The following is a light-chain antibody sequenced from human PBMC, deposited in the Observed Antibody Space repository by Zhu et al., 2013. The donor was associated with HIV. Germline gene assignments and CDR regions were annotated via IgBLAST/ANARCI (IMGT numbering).Light chain of an antibody. Sequence: EIVLTQSPGTLSLSPGEKVTLSCRASQSVRNNYLAWYQQKAGRAPRLVIYGASSRVTGIPDRFSGRGSGTDFTLTISRLEAEDSAVYFCHQYGSSPRTFGQGTKVEIK. CDR3: HQYGSSPRT. J-gene: IGKJ1*01. V-gene: IGKV3-20*01. CDR1: QSVRNNY. CDR2: GAS.